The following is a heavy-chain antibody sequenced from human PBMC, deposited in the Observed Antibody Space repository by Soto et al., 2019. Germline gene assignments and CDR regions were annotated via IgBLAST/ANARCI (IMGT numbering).Heavy chain of an antibody. Sequence: DVQLVESGGGLVQPGGSLRLSCAASGFTLTNYWMHWVRQSPGRGLMWVARINSDGSDTLYPDSVRGRFTISRDNAKNTVYLQMSSLRADDAAVYYCARDRPDALPXTDQPMFDLWGQGTLVTVSS. V-gene: IGHV3-74*03. CDR1: GFTLTNYW. J-gene: IGHJ5*02. CDR2: INSDGSDT. D-gene: IGHD2-21*01. CDR3: ARDRPDALPXTDQPMFDL.